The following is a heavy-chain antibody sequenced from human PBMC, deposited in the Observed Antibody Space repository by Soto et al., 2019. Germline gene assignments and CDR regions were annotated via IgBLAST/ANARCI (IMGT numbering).Heavy chain of an antibody. V-gene: IGHV3-23*01. D-gene: IGHD3-10*01. Sequence: VPLLESGGGLVQPGGSLRLSCTASGFTFTHYAMSWVRRAPGKGLEWVSAISASDYSTYYADSVKGRFTISRDNAKNTLYLQMNRLRAEDTAVYYCAKEEAVRGASFDSWGQGTLVTVSS. CDR1: GFTFTHYA. CDR2: ISASDYST. CDR3: AKEEAVRGASFDS. J-gene: IGHJ4*02.